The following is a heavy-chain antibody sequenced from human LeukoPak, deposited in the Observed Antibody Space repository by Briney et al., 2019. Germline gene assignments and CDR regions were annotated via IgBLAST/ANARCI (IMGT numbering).Heavy chain of an antibody. CDR1: GFTFSSYD. V-gene: IGHV3-48*04. D-gene: IGHD5-18*01. Sequence: GGSLRLSCAASGFTFSSYDMNWVRQAPGKGLEWVSYIRTSSTTIYYADSVKGRFTISRDNAKNSLYLQMNSLRAEDTAVYYCARGGAAMVNYWGQGTLVTVSS. CDR3: ARGGAAMVNY. J-gene: IGHJ4*02. CDR2: IRTSSTTI.